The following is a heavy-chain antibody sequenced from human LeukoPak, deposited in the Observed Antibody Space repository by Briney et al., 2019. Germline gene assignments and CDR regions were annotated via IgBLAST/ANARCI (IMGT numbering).Heavy chain of an antibody. Sequence: PSETLSLTCTVSGGSISSYYWSWIRQPPGKGLEWIGYIYYSGSTNYNPSLKSRVTISVDTSKTQFCLKLSSVTAADTDVYYCARAKVDSSGYYAPDYWGQGTLVTVSS. D-gene: IGHD3-22*01. CDR1: GGSISSYY. V-gene: IGHV4-59*01. CDR2: IYYSGST. CDR3: ARAKVDSSGYYAPDY. J-gene: IGHJ4*02.